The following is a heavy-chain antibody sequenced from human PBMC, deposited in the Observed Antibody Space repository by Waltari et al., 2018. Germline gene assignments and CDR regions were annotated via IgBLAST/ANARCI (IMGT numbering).Heavy chain of an antibody. CDR3: ARDKGEPYYYYYYYMDV. V-gene: IGHV1-69*08. Sequence: QVQLVQSGAEVKKPGSSVKVSCKASGGTFSSYAISWVRQAPGQGLEWMGRIIPIFVTANYAQKFQGRVTITADKSTSTAYMELSSLRSEDTAVYYCARDKGEPYYYYYYYMDVWGKGTTVTVSS. D-gene: IGHD3-16*01. CDR2: IIPIFVTA. CDR1: GGTFSSYA. J-gene: IGHJ6*03.